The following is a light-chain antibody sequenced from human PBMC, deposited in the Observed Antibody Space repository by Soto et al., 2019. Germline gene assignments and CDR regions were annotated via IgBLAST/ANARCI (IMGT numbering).Light chain of an antibody. CDR3: QQTYSSTPIT. V-gene: IGKV1-39*01. CDR1: QSINNY. CDR2: AAS. Sequence: DIPMTQSPSSLSASVGDRVTITCRASQSINNYLNWYQQKPGKAPKLLIYAASSLQSGVPSRFSGGGSGTDFTLTISSLQPEDFATYYCQQTYSSTPITFGGGTKVEIK. J-gene: IGKJ4*01.